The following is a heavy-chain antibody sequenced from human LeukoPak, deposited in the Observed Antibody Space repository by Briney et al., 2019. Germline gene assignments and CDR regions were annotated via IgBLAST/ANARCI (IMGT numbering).Heavy chain of an antibody. Sequence: SVKVSCKASGGTFSFCAISWVRQAPGQGLEWMGGIIPIFGTANYAQKFLGRVTITTDESTSTAYMELSSLRSEDTAVYYCARVGIEAAGGYWFDPWGQGTLVTVSS. CDR2: IIPIFGTA. J-gene: IGHJ5*02. V-gene: IGHV1-69*05. CDR1: GGTFSFCA. D-gene: IGHD6-13*01. CDR3: ARVGIEAAGGYWFDP.